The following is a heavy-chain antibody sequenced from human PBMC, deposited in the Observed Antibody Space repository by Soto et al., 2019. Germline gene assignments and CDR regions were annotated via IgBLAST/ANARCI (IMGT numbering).Heavy chain of an antibody. CDR1: GYTFTASS. CDR3: GRDDYGIFPF. J-gene: IGHJ4*02. CDR2: IDPKNGGT. D-gene: IGHD3-10*01. V-gene: IGHV1-2*02. Sequence: QVQLVQSGTEVKKTGASGKVSCQASGYTFTASSIHWVRQAPGKRLAWMGWIDPKNGGTVSAQKFQGRLTMTRDTSMSTVYVALSGLTSDETDVFYSGRDDYGIFPFWGQGSLVTVSS.